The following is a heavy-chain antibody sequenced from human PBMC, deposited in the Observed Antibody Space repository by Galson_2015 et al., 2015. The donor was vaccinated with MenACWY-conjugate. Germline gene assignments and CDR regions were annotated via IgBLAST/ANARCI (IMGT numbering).Heavy chain of an antibody. V-gene: IGHV3-23*01. Sequence: SLRLSCASSGITFSNYAMNWVRQAPGKGLEWVATISASGGSTYYRDSVKGRFTVSRDNYNNMLYLQINSLRAEDTATYYCANRQRRDSLPDQRQYWGQGTLVSVSS. CDR1: GITFSNYA. D-gene: IGHD2-2*01. CDR2: ISASGGST. CDR3: ANRQRRDSLPDQRQY. J-gene: IGHJ4*02.